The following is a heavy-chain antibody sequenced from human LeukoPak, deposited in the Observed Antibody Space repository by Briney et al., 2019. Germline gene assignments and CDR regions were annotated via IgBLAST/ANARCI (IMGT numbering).Heavy chain of an antibody. CDR2: ISPTVSTT. V-gene: IGHV3-74*01. Sequence: AGGSLRLSCTASGFSFSGHWMHWARQLPGKGRVWVSRISPTVSTTGYAASVKGRLTASRDHAKNTIYLQVHNLSAEATAVYYCARGPNSNWSGLDFWGQGTLLTVSS. CDR1: GFSFSGHW. CDR3: ARGPNSNWSGLDF. J-gene: IGHJ4*02. D-gene: IGHD6-6*01.